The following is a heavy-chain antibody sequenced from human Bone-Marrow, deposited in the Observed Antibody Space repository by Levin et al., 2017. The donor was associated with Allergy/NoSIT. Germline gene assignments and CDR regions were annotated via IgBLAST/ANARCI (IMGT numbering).Heavy chain of an antibody. CDR1: GFTFSSYS. CDR3: ARSPPGPPMYYYYGMDV. D-gene: IGHD2-2*01. V-gene: IGHV3-21*01. Sequence: PGGSLRLSCAASGFTFSSYSMNWVRQAPGKGLEWVSSISSSSSYIYYADSVKGRFTISRDNAKNSLYLQMNSLRAEDTAVYYCARSPPGPPMYYYYGMDVWGQGTTVTVSS. CDR2: ISSSSSYI. J-gene: IGHJ6*02.